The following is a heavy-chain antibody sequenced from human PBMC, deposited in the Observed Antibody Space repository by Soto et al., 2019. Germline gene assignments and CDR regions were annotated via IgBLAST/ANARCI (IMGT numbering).Heavy chain of an antibody. Sequence: PXETLSLTCAVYGWSFSGYYWSWIRRPPGKGLEWIGEINHGGSTSYNPSLKGRVTISLDTSKNQFSLKLSSVTAADTSVYYCARGPEYYYGGSGYVDYWGQGTLVTVSS. J-gene: IGHJ4*02. CDR3: ARGPEYYYGGSGYVDY. CDR1: GWSFSGYY. V-gene: IGHV4-34*01. CDR2: INHGGST. D-gene: IGHD3-22*01.